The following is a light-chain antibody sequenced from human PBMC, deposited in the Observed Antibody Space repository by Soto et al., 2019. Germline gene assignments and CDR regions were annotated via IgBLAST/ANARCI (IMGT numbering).Light chain of an antibody. V-gene: IGLV7-43*01. CDR3: LLYYDGAQV. CDR2: SIN. Sequence: QAVVTQDPSLAVSPGETVSLTCASGTGAVTSGYYPNWFQQKPGQAPRPLIYSINNKHSWTPARFSGSLLGDKAALTLSGVQPEDEAEYYCLLYYDGAQVFGGGTKVTVL. CDR1: TGAVTSGYY. J-gene: IGLJ3*02.